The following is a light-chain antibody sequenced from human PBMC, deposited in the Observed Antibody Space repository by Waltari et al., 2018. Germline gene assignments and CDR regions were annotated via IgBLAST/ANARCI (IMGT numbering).Light chain of an antibody. CDR2: GAS. J-gene: IGKJ2*02. CDR1: QSVSSN. V-gene: IGKV3-15*01. CDR3: QQYNAWPPST. Sequence: EIVMTQSPAALSVSPGDRATLPCRASQSVSSNLAWYQHKPGQPPRLLISGASTRATGVPARFSGSGSGTEFTLTISSLQSEDSAIYYCQQYNAWPPSTFGQGTKLEIK.